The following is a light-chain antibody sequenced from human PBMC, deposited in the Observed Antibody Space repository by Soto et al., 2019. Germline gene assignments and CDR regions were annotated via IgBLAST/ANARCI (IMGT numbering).Light chain of an antibody. CDR3: GTWDSSLSAGRV. J-gene: IGLJ1*01. CDR1: SSNIGNNY. CDR2: ENN. V-gene: IGLV1-51*02. Sequence: QSVLRQPPSVSAAPGQKVTISCSGSSSNIGNNYVSWYQQLPGTAPKLLIYENNKRPSGIPDRFSGSKSGTSATLGITGLQTGDEADYYCGTWDSSLSAGRVFGTGTKLTV.